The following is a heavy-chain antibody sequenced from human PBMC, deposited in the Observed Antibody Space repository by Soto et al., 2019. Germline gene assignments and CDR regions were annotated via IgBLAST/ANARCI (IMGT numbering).Heavy chain of an antibody. CDR1: GGSISGYY. CDR3: AAIARGYFDY. V-gene: IGHV4-59*01. Sequence: SETLSLTCTVSGGSISGYYWSWIRQPPGKGLEWIGYMYNTGSTVYNPSFKSRVTISVDTSKNQFSLKLSSVTAADTAVYYCAAIARGYFDYWGQGTLVTVSS. D-gene: IGHD3-10*01. CDR2: MYNTGST. J-gene: IGHJ4*02.